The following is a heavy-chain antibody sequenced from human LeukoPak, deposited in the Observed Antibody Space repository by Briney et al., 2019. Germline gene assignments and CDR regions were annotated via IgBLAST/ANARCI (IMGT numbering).Heavy chain of an antibody. J-gene: IGHJ4*02. V-gene: IGHV1-2*02. CDR2: INPNSGGT. CDR1: GYTFTGYY. CDR3: ARDRLRIAVAGTCGY. Sequence: ASVKVSCKASGYTFTGYYMHWVRQAPGQGLEWMGWINPNSGGTNYAQKFQGRVTMTRDTSISTAYMELRSLRSDDTAVYYCARDRLRIAVAGTCGYWGQGTLVTVSS. D-gene: IGHD6-19*01.